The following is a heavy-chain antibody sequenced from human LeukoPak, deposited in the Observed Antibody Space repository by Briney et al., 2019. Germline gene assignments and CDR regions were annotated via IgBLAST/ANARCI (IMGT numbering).Heavy chain of an antibody. Sequence: WETLSLTCTVSGASISSYYWNWVRQPPGKGLEWLGYVYYSGSTNYNPSPKSRVTISVDTSKNQCSLKLSSVTAADTAVYYCARTSDSSGWYGLVALWGQGTLVTVSS. D-gene: IGHD6-19*01. J-gene: IGHJ4*02. CDR1: GASISSYY. V-gene: IGHV4-59*08. CDR2: VYYSGST. CDR3: ARTSDSSGWYGLVAL.